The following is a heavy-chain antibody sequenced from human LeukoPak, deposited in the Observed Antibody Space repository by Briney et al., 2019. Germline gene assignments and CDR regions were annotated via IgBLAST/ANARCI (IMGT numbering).Heavy chain of an antibody. J-gene: IGHJ4*02. CDR3: ARGYSSGWIIDY. D-gene: IGHD6-19*01. V-gene: IGHV1-69*04. CDR2: IIPILGIA. Sequence: SVKVSCKASGGTFSSYAISWVRQAPGQGLEWMGRIIPILGIANYAQKFQGRVTITADKSTSTAYMELRSLRSDDTAVYYCARGYSSGWIIDYWGQGTLVTVSS. CDR1: GGTFSSYA.